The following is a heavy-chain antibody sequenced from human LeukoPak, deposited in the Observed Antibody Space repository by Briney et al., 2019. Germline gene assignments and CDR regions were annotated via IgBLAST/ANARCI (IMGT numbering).Heavy chain of an antibody. Sequence: ASVKVSCKASGYTFTSYYMHWVRQAPGQGLEWMGIINPSGGSTSYAQKFQGRVTMTRDTSISTAYMELSRLRSDDTAVYYCARAHLAFGGVIVSDAFDIWGQGTMVTVSS. CDR3: ARAHLAFGGVIVSDAFDI. V-gene: IGHV1-46*01. CDR2: INPSGGST. J-gene: IGHJ3*02. D-gene: IGHD3-16*02. CDR1: GYTFTSYY.